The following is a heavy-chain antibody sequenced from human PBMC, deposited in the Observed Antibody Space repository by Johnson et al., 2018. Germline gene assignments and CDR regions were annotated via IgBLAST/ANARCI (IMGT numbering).Heavy chain of an antibody. J-gene: IGHJ1*01. D-gene: IGHD3-22*01. V-gene: IGHV1-69*01. CDR3: ARVYYDSSGVPEYFQH. Sequence: QVQLVQSGAEVKKPGSSVKVSCKASGGTFSSYAISWVRQAPGQGLEWMGGIIPIFGTANYAQKFQGRVTITADESTSTAYMERSSLRSEDTAVYYCARVYYDSSGVPEYFQHWGQGTLVTVSS. CDR2: IIPIFGTA. CDR1: GGTFSSYA.